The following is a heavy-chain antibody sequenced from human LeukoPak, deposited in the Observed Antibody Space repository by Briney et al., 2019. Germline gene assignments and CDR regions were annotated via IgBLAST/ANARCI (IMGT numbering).Heavy chain of an antibody. CDR2: INHSGST. CDR3: VRAAMWIQLWLDY. V-gene: IGHV4-34*01. J-gene: IGHJ4*02. Sequence: SETLSLTCAVYGGSFSGYYWSWIRQPPGKGLEWIGEINHSGSTNYNPSLKSRVTISVDTSKNQFSLKLSSVTAADTAVYYCVRAAMWIQLWLDYWGQGTLVTVSS. D-gene: IGHD5-18*01. CDR1: GGSFSGYY.